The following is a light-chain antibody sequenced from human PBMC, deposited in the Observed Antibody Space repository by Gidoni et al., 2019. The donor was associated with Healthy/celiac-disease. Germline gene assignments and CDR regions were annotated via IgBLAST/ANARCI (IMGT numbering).Light chain of an antibody. CDR3: QQYGSSPPP. V-gene: IGKV3-20*01. Sequence: ELFLTQSPGPLSLSPGEGATLSCRASQSVSSSYLAWYQQKPGQAPRLLIYGASSRATGLPVRFSGSGSGTDFTLTISRLEPEDFAVYYCQQYGSSPPPFGQGTKLEIK. J-gene: IGKJ2*01. CDR1: QSVSSSY. CDR2: GAS.